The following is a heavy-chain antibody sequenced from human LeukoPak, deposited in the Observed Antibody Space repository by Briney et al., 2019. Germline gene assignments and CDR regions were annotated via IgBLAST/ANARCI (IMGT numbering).Heavy chain of an antibody. V-gene: IGHV4-61*02. CDR3: ARDNDFFDY. CDR1: GGSISSSSYY. J-gene: IGHJ4*02. Sequence: PSETLSLTSTVSGGSISSSSYYWSCIRQPAGKGLEWIGRIHSSGSTHYNPSLKSRVTMSLDTSKNQFSLKLTSVTAADTAVYYCARDNDFFDYWGQGTLVTVSS. CDR2: IHSSGST.